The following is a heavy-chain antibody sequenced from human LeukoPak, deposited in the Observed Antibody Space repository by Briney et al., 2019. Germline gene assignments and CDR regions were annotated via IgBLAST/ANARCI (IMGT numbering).Heavy chain of an antibody. Sequence: QSSETLSLTCTVSGDSISNGTYYWNWIRQPAGKGLEWIGSIYYSGSTNSNPSLQSRVALSIDTSKNLISLKLSSVTAADTAVYYCARERFYVRGTYGPQGPTFDSWGQGTLVTVSS. CDR1: GDSISNGTYY. V-gene: IGHV4-61*10. CDR3: ARERFYVRGTYGPQGPTFDS. J-gene: IGHJ4*02. CDR2: IYYSGST. D-gene: IGHD3-16*01.